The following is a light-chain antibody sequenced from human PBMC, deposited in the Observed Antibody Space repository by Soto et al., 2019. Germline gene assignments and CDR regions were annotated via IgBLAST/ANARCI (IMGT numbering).Light chain of an antibody. V-gene: IGKV1-5*03. CDR2: KAS. J-gene: IGKJ1*01. Sequence: DIQMTQSPSTLSASVGDRVIITCRASQSFSTWLAWYQQKPGKAPKLLIYKASTLESGVPSRFSGSGSGTAFTLTIRSLQPDDFATYYCQQYNSYPWTFGQGTKVEIK. CDR3: QQYNSYPWT. CDR1: QSFSTW.